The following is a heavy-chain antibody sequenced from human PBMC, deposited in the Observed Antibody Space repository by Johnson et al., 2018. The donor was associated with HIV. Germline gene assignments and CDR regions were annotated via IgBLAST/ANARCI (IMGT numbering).Heavy chain of an antibody. V-gene: IGHV3-13*01. CDR3: VREHRADESFDL. J-gene: IGHJ3*01. D-gene: IGHD1-14*01. CDR1: EFTLSNHD. Sequence: VQLVESGGGLVQPGGSLRLSCAASEFTLSNHDMHWVRQTTGKGLEWVSGIAFSGNINQPESVKGRFTISRDNVKGFLYLQMNSLTAADTAVYYCVREHRADESFDLWGQGTMVTVSS. CDR2: IAFSGNI.